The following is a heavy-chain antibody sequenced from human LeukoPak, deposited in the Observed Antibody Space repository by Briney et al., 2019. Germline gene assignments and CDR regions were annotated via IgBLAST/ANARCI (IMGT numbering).Heavy chain of an antibody. J-gene: IGHJ4*02. Sequence: GGSLRLSCAASRFTFSSYWMSWVRQAPGKGLEWVANIKQDGSEKYYVDSVKGRFTISRDNAKNSLYLQMNSLRAEDTAVYYCARMGGELFHGGFWAEAFDCWGQGTPVTVSS. D-gene: IGHD3-10*01. V-gene: IGHV3-7*01. CDR2: IKQDGSEK. CDR1: RFTFSSYW. CDR3: ARMGGELFHGGFWAEAFDC.